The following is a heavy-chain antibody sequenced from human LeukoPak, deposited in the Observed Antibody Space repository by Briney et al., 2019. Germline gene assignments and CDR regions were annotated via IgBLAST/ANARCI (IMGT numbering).Heavy chain of an antibody. CDR3: ARGDVVLMVYAAPEYYFDY. D-gene: IGHD2-8*01. CDR1: GFIFTGYY. CDR2: INPNSGGT. J-gene: IGHJ4*02. V-gene: IGHV1-2*02. Sequence: ASVNVSCKASGFIFTGYYMHWVRQAPGQGLEWMGWINPNSGGTNYAQKFQGRVTMTRDTSITTAYMELSRLRSDDTAVYYCARGDVVLMVYAAPEYYFDYWGQGTLVTVSS.